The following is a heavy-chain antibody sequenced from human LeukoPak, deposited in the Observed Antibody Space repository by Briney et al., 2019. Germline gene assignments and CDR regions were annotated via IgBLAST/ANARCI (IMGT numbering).Heavy chain of an antibody. D-gene: IGHD5-24*01. Sequence: GGSLRLSCAASGFTFSSYEMNWVRQAPGKGLEWVSCISSSGSTIYYADSVKGRFTISRDNAKNSLYLQMNSLRAEDTAVYYCAREPDGYNYDYWGQGTLVTVSS. CDR2: ISSSGSTI. J-gene: IGHJ4*02. CDR1: GFTFSSYE. V-gene: IGHV3-48*03. CDR3: AREPDGYNYDY.